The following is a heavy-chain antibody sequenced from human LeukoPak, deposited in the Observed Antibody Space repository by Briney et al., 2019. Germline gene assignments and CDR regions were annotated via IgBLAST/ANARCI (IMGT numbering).Heavy chain of an antibody. Sequence: PGGSLRLSCAASGFEFSSHWMSWVRQAPGKGLEWVANVNQAGSDKYYMDSVKGRFTISRGNAENSLYLQMNSLRAEDTAVYYCTRDGIPETNWSGYYIDYWGQGTLVTVSS. CDR1: GFEFSSHW. J-gene: IGHJ4*02. V-gene: IGHV3-7*01. D-gene: IGHD3-3*01. CDR3: TRDGIPETNWSGYYIDY. CDR2: VNQAGSDK.